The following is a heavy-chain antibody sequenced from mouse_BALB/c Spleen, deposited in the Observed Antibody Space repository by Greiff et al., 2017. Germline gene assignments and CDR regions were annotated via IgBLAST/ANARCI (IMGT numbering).Heavy chain of an antibody. CDR1: GYSITSDYA. J-gene: IGHJ3*01. D-gene: IGHD2-3*01. V-gene: IGHV3-2*02. Sequence: EVQLQQSGPGLVKPSQSLSLTCTVTGYSITSDYAWNWIRQFPGNKLEWIGYISYSGSTSYNPSLKSRISITRDTSKNQFFLQLNSVTTEDTATYYCARRDGAYWGQGTLVTVSA. CDR3: ARRDGAY. CDR2: ISYSGST.